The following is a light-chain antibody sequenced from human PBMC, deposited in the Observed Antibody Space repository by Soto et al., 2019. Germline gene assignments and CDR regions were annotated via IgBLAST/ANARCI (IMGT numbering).Light chain of an antibody. Sequence: QAALTQPASVCGSPGQSITISCTGTNSDVGGYDYVSWYQQHPGKAPKLMIYDVTNRPSGVSNRFSGSKSANTASLTISGLQAEDEGDYYCCSHTTTRSVVFGGGTKLTVL. J-gene: IGLJ2*01. CDR1: NSDVGGYDY. CDR3: CSHTTTRSVV. CDR2: DVT. V-gene: IGLV2-14*01.